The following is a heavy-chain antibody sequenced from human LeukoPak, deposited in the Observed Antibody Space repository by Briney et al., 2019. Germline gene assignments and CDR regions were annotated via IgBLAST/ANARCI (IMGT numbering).Heavy chain of an antibody. CDR3: ARDSVVVEVASTRGPGY. CDR1: GFAFSSYA. D-gene: IGHD2-15*01. J-gene: IGHJ4*02. CDR2: ISGSGGSP. Sequence: GGSLRLFCAASGFAFSSYAMSWVRQAPGKGLEWVSAISGSGGSPYYADSVKGRFTISRDNSKNTLYLQMNSLSAEDTAVYYCARDSVVVEVASTRGPGYWGQGTLVTVSS. V-gene: IGHV3-23*01.